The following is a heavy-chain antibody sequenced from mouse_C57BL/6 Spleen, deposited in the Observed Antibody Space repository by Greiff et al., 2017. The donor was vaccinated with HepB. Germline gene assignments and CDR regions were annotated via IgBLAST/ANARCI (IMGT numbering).Heavy chain of an antibody. CDR1: GFTFSSYA. V-gene: IGHV5-4*01. CDR3: ARDGHYYGSSLLAMDY. J-gene: IGHJ4*01. CDR2: ISDGGSYT. D-gene: IGHD1-1*01. Sequence: DVHLVESGGGLVKPGGSLKLSCAASGFTFSSYAMSWVRQTPEKRLEWVATISDGGSYTYYPDNVKGRFTISRDNAKNNLYLQMSHLKSEDTAMYYCARDGHYYGSSLLAMDYWGQGTSVTVSS.